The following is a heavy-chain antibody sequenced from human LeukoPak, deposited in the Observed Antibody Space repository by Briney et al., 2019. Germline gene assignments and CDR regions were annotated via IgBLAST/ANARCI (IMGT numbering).Heavy chain of an antibody. CDR3: AKGRGTMVRGVISVTFDY. V-gene: IGHV3-23*01. CDR2: ISGSGGST. Sequence: GGSLRLSCAASGFTFSSYAMSWVRQAPGKGLEWVSAISGSGGSTYYADSVKGRFTISRDNSENTLYLQMNSLRAEDTAVYYCAKGRGTMVRGVISVTFDYWGQGTLVTVSS. J-gene: IGHJ4*02. CDR1: GFTFSSYA. D-gene: IGHD3-10*01.